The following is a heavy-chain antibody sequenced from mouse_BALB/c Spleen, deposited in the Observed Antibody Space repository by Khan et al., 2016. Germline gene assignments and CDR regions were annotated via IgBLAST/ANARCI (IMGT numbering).Heavy chain of an antibody. J-gene: IGHJ4*01. V-gene: IGHV1-77*01. CDR1: GYTFTDYY. CDR2: IFPGSGST. CDR3: ARSYYGYFAMDY. Sequence: QIQLVQSGTELPRPGASVKLSCKASGYTFTDYYLHWVKQRTGQGLEWIGEIFPGSGSTYYNEKFKGKATLTADTSSSTAYMQLSSLTSEDSAVYFCARSYYGYFAMDYWGNGASFTVSS. D-gene: IGHD1-2*01.